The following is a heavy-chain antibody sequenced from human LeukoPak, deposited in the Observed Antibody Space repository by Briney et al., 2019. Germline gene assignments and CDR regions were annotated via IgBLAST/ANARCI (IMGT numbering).Heavy chain of an antibody. Sequence: GGSLRLSCAASGFTFNTYAMSWVRQAPGKGLEGVSGITVSGGSTYYGDSAKGLSTISGDTSKNMLYLQMNSLRAEDTAVYYCAKAFREYSRSSYSAFDTWGQGTMVIVSS. D-gene: IGHD2-21*01. J-gene: IGHJ3*02. CDR2: ITVSGGST. V-gene: IGHV3-23*01. CDR3: AKAFREYSRSSYSAFDT. CDR1: GFTFNTYA.